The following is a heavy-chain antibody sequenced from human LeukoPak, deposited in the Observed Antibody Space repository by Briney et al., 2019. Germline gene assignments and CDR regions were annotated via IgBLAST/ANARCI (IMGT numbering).Heavy chain of an antibody. D-gene: IGHD3-9*01. V-gene: IGHV3-30*02. J-gene: IGHJ4*02. CDR2: IRYDGSNK. Sequence: PGGSLRLSCAASGFTFSNYGMHWVRQAPGKGLEWVAFIRYDGSNKYYADSVKGRFTISRDNSKNTLYLQMNSLRAEDTALYYCAKEAHHPHMGTYLVTIDSWGQGTLVTVSS. CDR3: AKEAHHPHMGTYLVTIDS. CDR1: GFTFSNYG.